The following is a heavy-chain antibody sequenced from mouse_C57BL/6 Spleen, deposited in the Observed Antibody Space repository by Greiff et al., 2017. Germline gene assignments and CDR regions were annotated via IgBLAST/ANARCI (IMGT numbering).Heavy chain of an antibody. J-gene: IGHJ3*01. CDR3: TRMEDYGTTGFAY. Sequence: QVQLQQSGAELVRPGASVTLSYKASGYTFTDYEMHWVKQTPVHGLEWIGAIDPETGGTAYNQKFKGKAILTADKSSSTAYMELRSLTSEDSAVYYCTRMEDYGTTGFAYWGQGTLVTVSA. V-gene: IGHV1-15*01. D-gene: IGHD1-1*01. CDR2: IDPETGGT. CDR1: GYTFTDYE.